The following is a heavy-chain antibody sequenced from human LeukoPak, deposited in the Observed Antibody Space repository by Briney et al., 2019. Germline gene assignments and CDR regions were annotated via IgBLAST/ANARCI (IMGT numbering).Heavy chain of an antibody. CDR1: GGSISSGGSY. CDR3: ARDSWPEVVRFDY. CDR2: IYHSGST. Sequence: SQTLSLTCTVSGGSISSGGSYWNWIRQHPGKGLEWIGYIYHSGSTYYNPSLKSRVTISVDTSKNQFSLKLSSVTAADTAVYFCARDSWPEVVRFDYWGQGTLVTVSS. D-gene: IGHD1-14*01. V-gene: IGHV4-31*03. J-gene: IGHJ4*02.